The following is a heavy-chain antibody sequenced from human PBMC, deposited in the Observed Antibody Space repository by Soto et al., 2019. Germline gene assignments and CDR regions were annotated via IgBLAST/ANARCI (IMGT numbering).Heavy chain of an antibody. V-gene: IGHV3-9*01. Sequence: GGSLRLSCAASGFTFDDYAMHWVRQAPGKGLEWVSGISWNSGSIGYVDSVKGRFTISRDNAKNSLYLQMNSLRAEDTALYYCAKDIEGALPAAMGPSFDYWGQGTLVTVSS. J-gene: IGHJ4*02. CDR2: ISWNSGSI. D-gene: IGHD2-2*01. CDR3: AKDIEGALPAAMGPSFDY. CDR1: GFTFDDYA.